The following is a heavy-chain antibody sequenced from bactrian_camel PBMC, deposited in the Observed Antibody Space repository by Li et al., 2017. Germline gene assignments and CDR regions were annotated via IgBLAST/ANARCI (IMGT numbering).Heavy chain of an antibody. J-gene: IGHJ4*01. CDR1: GFVFSAYS. CDR3: AADPAVWRSAVGIVSRVGYKY. CDR2: DNGVGTT. D-gene: IGHD2*01. Sequence: VQLVESGGALVQPGGSLRLSCAASGFVFSAYSMSWVRQAPGQERDWVATDNGVGTTYYGDSVKGRFAISRDNAKNTVYLQMNSLKPEDTAMYYCAADPAVWRSAVGIVSRVGYKYWGRGTQVTVS. V-gene: IGHV3S67*01.